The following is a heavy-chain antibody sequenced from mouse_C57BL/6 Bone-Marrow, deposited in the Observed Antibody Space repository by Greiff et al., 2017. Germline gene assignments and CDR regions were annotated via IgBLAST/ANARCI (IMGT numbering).Heavy chain of an antibody. V-gene: IGHV1-81*01. CDR3: ARFAYSGRY. Sequence: QVQLKQSGAELARPGASVKLSCKASGYTFTSSGISWVKQRTGQGLEWIGEIYPRSGNTYYNEKFKGKATLTADKSSSTAYMELRSLTSEDSAVYFCARFAYSGRYWGQGTLVTVS. J-gene: IGHJ3*01. CDR2: IYPRSGNT. CDR1: GYTFTSSG. D-gene: IGHD2-12*01.